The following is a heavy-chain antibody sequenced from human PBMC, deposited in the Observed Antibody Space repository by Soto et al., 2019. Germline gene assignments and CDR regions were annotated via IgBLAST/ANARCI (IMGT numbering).Heavy chain of an antibody. D-gene: IGHD5-18*01. CDR1: GGTFSSYA. CDR3: ASSDTAMAVNYYYYGMDV. V-gene: IGHV1-69*12. Sequence: QVQLVQSGAEVKKPGSSVKVSCKASGGTFSSYAISWVRQAPGQGLEWMGGIIPIFGTANYAQKFQGRVTITADESTSTAYMELSSLRSEDTAVYYCASSDTAMAVNYYYYGMDVWGQGTTVTVSS. J-gene: IGHJ6*02. CDR2: IIPIFGTA.